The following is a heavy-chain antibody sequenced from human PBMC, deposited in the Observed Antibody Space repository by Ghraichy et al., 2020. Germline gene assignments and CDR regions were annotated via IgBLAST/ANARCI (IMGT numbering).Heavy chain of an antibody. CDR3: ARDRRGGGYSGYDPPTAGMDV. CDR2: INSDGSST. J-gene: IGHJ6*02. V-gene: IGHV3-74*01. Sequence: GGSLRLSCAASGFTFSSYWMHWVRQAPGKGLVWVSRINSDGSSTSYADSVKGRFTISRDNAKNTLYLQMNSLRAEDTAVYYCARDRRGGGYSGYDPPTAGMDVWGQGTTVTVSS. CDR1: GFTFSSYW. D-gene: IGHD5-12*01.